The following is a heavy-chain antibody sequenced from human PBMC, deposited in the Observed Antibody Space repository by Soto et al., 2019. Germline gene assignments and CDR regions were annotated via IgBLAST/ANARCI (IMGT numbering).Heavy chain of an antibody. CDR2: ISPYNANT. V-gene: IGHV1-18*04. CDR1: GYIFTNYI. J-gene: IGHJ4*02. Sequence: ASVKVSCKASGYIFTNYIINWVRRARGQGLEWMGWISPYNANTNYAHNLQDRVTMTTDTSTSTAYLEVRSLRSDDTAVYYCARDMDGGSYYPFDYWGQGTLVTVSS. D-gene: IGHD1-26*01. CDR3: ARDMDGGSYYPFDY.